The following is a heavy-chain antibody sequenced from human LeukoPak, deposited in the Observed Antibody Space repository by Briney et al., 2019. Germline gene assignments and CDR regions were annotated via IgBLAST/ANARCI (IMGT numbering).Heavy chain of an antibody. D-gene: IGHD4-23*01. Sequence: SQTLSLTCTVSGGSISSGGYYWSWIRQPPGKGLEWIGEINHSGSTNYNPSLKSRVTISVDTSKNQFSLKLSSVTAADTAVYYCARGDAVVTRKVNYYYYYGMDVWGQGTTVTVSS. CDR3: ARGDAVVTRKVNYYYYYGMDV. CDR1: GGSISSGGYY. J-gene: IGHJ6*02. V-gene: IGHV4-30-2*01. CDR2: INHSGST.